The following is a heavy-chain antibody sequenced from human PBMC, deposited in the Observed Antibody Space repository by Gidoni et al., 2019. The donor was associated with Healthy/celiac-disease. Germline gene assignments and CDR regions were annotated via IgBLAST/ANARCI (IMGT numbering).Heavy chain of an antibody. D-gene: IGHD5-18*01. V-gene: IGHV3-33*01. CDR3: AREPHTITRYGIYYYYGMDV. CDR1: GFTFSNYG. J-gene: IGHJ6*02. CDR2: IWYDGSNK. Sequence: QVQLVESGGGVVQPGRSLRLSCAASGFTFSNYGMHWVRQAPGKGLEWVAFIWYDGSNKYYADSVKGRFTISRDNSKNTLYLQMNSLRAEDTAVYYCAREPHTITRYGIYYYYGMDVWGQGTTVTVSS.